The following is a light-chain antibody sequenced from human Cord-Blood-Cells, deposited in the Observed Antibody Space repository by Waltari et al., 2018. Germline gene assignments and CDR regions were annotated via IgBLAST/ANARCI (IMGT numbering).Light chain of an antibody. CDR1: SLRSYY. Sequence: SSELTQDPAVSVALGQTVRITCQGDSLRSYYASWDQQKPGQAPVLVIYGKNNRPSGIPDRVSGSSSGNTASLTITGAQAEDEADYYCNSRDSSGNQWVFGGGTKLTVL. CDR2: GKN. CDR3: NSRDSSGNQWV. V-gene: IGLV3-19*01. J-gene: IGLJ3*02.